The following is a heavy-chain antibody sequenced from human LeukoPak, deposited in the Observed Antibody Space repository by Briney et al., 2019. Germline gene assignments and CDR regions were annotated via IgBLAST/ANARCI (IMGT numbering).Heavy chain of an antibody. CDR2: IYTSGST. CDR1: GGSISSGSYY. V-gene: IGHV4-61*02. Sequence: SETLSLTCTVSGGSISSGSYYWSWIRQPAGKGLEWIGRIYTSGSTNYNPSLKSRVTMSVDTSKNQFSLKLSSVTAADTAVYYCARDRDRYGSGSYWFDPWGQGTLVTVSS. J-gene: IGHJ5*02. CDR3: ARDRDRYGSGSYWFDP. D-gene: IGHD3-10*01.